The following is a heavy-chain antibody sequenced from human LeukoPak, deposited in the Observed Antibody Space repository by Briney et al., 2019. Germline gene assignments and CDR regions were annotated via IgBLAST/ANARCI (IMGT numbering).Heavy chain of an antibody. Sequence: GGSLRLSCAASGFTFSSYGMHWVRQAPGKGLEWVAVIWYDGSNKYYADSVKGRFTISRDNSKNTLYLQMNSLRAEDTAVYYCASPEQDCSSTSCPPFDPWGQGTLVTVSS. CDR1: GFTFSSYG. D-gene: IGHD2-2*01. CDR3: ASPEQDCSSTSCPPFDP. J-gene: IGHJ5*02. CDR2: IWYDGSNK. V-gene: IGHV3-33*01.